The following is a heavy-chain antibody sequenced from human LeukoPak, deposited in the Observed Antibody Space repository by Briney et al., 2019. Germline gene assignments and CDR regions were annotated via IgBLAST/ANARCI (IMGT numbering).Heavy chain of an antibody. CDR1: GGSFSGYY. CDR2: INHSGST. D-gene: IGHD3-22*01. J-gene: IGHJ5*02. V-gene: IGHV4-34*01. Sequence: PSETLSLTCAVYGGSFSGYYWSWIRQPPGRGLEWIGEINHSGSTNYDPSLKSRVTISVDTSKNQFSLKLTSVTAADTAVYYCARRAMIVVVTGNWFDPWGQGTLVTVSS. CDR3: ARRAMIVVVTGNWFDP.